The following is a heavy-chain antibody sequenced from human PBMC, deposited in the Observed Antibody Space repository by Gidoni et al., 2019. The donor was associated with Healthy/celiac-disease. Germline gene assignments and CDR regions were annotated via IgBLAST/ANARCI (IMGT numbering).Heavy chain of an antibody. V-gene: IGHV4-59*01. Sequence: QVQLQESGPGLVKPSETLSLTCTVSGVSISSYYWSWIRQPPGKGLEWIGYIYYSGSTNYNPSLKSRVTISVDTSKNQFSLKLSSVTAADTAVYYCARDYYDSSGEYFQHWGQGTLVTVSS. J-gene: IGHJ1*01. CDR2: IYYSGST. CDR1: GVSISSYY. D-gene: IGHD3-22*01. CDR3: ARDYYDSSGEYFQH.